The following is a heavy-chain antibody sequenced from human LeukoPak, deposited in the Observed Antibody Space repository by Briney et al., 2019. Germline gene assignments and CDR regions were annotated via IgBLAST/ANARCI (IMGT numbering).Heavy chain of an antibody. J-gene: IGHJ4*02. D-gene: IGHD2-2*01. V-gene: IGHV4-59*01. CDR1: GGSTSSYY. CDR3: ARDSSLVPAVLVC. Sequence: PSETLSLTCTDSGGSTSSYYWTWIRQPPGKGLELSWHIYYTGTTIYNPSLNSRVTMSRDTSKNHFSLKLTSLTPADTAVYYRARDSSLVPAVLVCWAKGTLVIVSS. CDR2: IYYTGTT.